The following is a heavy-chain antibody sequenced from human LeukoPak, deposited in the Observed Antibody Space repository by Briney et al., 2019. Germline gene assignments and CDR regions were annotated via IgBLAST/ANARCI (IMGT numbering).Heavy chain of an antibody. CDR1: GFTFSTYE. D-gene: IGHD2-2*01. J-gene: IGHJ4*02. V-gene: IGHV3-48*03. Sequence: GGSLRLSCAASGFTFSTYEMNWVRQAPGKGLEWVSYISRSGTTIYYADSVKGRFTISRDNSKNTLYLQMSSLRAEDTALYYCVRDGRGCSSTSCYGDYWGQGTLVTVSS. CDR3: VRDGRGCSSTSCYGDY. CDR2: ISRSGTTI.